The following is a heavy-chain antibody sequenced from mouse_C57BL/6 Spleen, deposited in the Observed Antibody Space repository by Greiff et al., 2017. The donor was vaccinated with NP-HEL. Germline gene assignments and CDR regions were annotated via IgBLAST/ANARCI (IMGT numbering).Heavy chain of an antibody. J-gene: IGHJ4*01. D-gene: IGHD2-1*01. V-gene: IGHV1-67*01. Sequence: VKVVESGPELVRPGVSVKISCKGSGYTFTDYAMHWVKQSHAKSLEWIGVISTYYGDASYNQKFKDKATMTVDKSSSTAYMELARLTSEDSAVYYCARRGKRYYAMDYWGQGTSVTVSS. CDR1: GYTFTDYA. CDR2: ISTYYGDA. CDR3: ARRGKRYYAMDY.